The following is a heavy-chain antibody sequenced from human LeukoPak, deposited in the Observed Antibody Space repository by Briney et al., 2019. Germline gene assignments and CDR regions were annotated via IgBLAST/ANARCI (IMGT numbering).Heavy chain of an antibody. CDR1: GGSISSGGYS. CDR2: IYHSGST. V-gene: IGHV4-30-2*01. D-gene: IGHD4-17*01. CDR3: ARGVYGDYDQFDY. J-gene: IGHJ4*02. Sequence: SETLSLTRAVSGGSISSGGYSWSWIRQPPGKGLEWIGYIYHSGSTYYNPSLKSRVTISVDRSKNQFSLKLSSVTAADTAVYYCARGVYGDYDQFDYWGQGTLVTVSS.